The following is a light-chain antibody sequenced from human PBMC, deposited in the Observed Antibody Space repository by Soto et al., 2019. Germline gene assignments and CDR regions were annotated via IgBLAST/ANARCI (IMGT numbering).Light chain of an antibody. CDR3: QQRSNWPWYT. CDR2: DAS. Sequence: EIVLTQSPAPLSLSPGERATLSCRASQSVSSYLAWYQQKPGQAPRLLIYDASNRATGIPARFSGSGSGTDFTLTISSLEPEDFAVYYWQQRSNWPWYTLGQGTKLEIK. V-gene: IGKV3-11*01. CDR1: QSVSSY. J-gene: IGKJ2*01.